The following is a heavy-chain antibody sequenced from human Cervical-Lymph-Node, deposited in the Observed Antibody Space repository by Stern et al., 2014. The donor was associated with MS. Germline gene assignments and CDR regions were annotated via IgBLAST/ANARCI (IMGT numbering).Heavy chain of an antibody. CDR1: AFNFNNYA. CDR3: AADRYCSADSCQGLFDY. D-gene: IGHD2-15*01. J-gene: IGHJ4*02. Sequence: DQLVESGGGVVQPGTSLRLSCAASAFNFNNYAMHWVRQAPGKGLDWVAGIWHDGTTKYYADSVRGRFTISRDHSKNTLYLQMTGLRADDTAVYYCAADRYCSADSCQGLFDYWGQGTLVTVSS. V-gene: IGHV3-33*01. CDR2: IWHDGTTK.